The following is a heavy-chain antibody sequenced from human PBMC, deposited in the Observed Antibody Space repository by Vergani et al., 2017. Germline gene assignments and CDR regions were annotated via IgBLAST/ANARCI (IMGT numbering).Heavy chain of an antibody. V-gene: IGHV4-4*03. D-gene: IGHD6-13*01. CDR1: GGSISSSNW. Sequence: QVQLQESGPGLVKPPGTLSLTCAVSGGSISSSNWWSWVRQPPGKGLEWIGEIYHSGSTNYNPSLKSRVTISVDKSKNQFSLKLGSVTAADTAVYYCATSPSLWYRSSCFHPWGQGTLVTVSS. CDR2: IYHSGST. J-gene: IGHJ5*02. CDR3: ATSPSLWYRSSCFHP.